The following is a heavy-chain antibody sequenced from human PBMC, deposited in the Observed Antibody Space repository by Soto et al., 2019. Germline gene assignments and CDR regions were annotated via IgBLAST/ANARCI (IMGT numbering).Heavy chain of an antibody. CDR3: ARGYAAATIGPLFDY. Sequence: SVKVSCKASGGTFSSYAISWLRQAPGQGLEWMGGIIPIFGTANYAQKFQGRVTITADESTSTAYMELSSLRSEDTAVYYCARGYAAATIGPLFDYWGQGTLVTVSS. CDR1: GGTFSSYA. J-gene: IGHJ4*02. V-gene: IGHV1-69*13. CDR2: IIPIFGTA. D-gene: IGHD6-25*01.